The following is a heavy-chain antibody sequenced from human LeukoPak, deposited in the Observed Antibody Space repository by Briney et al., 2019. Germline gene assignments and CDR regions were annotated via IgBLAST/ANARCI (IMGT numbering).Heavy chain of an antibody. CDR1: GGSISSGGYS. D-gene: IGHD3-22*01. Sequence: SQTLSLTCAVSGGSISSGGYSWSWIRQPPGKGLEWIGYIYHSGSTYYNPSLKSRVTISVDRSKDQFSLKLSSVTAADTAVYYCARQKVDYYDSSGYYHGPFDYWGQGTLVTASS. J-gene: IGHJ4*02. CDR2: IYHSGST. V-gene: IGHV4-30-2*01. CDR3: ARQKVDYYDSSGYYHGPFDY.